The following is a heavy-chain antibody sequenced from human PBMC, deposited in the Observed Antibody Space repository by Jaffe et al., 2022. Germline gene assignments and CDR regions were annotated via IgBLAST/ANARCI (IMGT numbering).Heavy chain of an antibody. CDR2: INAGNGNT. J-gene: IGHJ4*02. CDR3: ARDFEYCSGGSCHRAFDY. V-gene: IGHV1-3*01. D-gene: IGHD2-15*01. Sequence: QVQLVQSGAEVKKPGASVKVSCKASGYTFTSYAMHWVRQAPGQRLEWMGWINAGNGNTKYSQKFQGRVTITRDTSASTAYMELSSLRSEDTAVYYCARDFEYCSGGSCHRAFDYWGQGTLVTVSS. CDR1: GYTFTSYA.